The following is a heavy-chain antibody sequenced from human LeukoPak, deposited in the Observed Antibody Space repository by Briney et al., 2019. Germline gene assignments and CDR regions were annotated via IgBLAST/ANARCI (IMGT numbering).Heavy chain of an antibody. V-gene: IGHV3-23*01. CDR2: ISGSGSIT. J-gene: IGHJ4*02. CDR1: GFTFSSYA. D-gene: IGHD4-17*01. CDR3: AKDLYGDYDNDY. Sequence: GGSLRLSCAASGFTFSSYAMSWVRQAPGKGLEWVSGISGSGSITYYADSVKGRFTISRDNSKDTLYLQMNSLRAEDTAVYYCAKDLYGDYDNDYWGQGTLVTVSS.